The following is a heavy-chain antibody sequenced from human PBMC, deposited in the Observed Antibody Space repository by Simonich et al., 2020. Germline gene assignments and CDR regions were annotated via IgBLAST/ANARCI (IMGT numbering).Heavy chain of an antibody. V-gene: IGHV1-2*02. J-gene: IGHJ3*02. CDR1: GDTFTGYY. D-gene: IGHD7-27*01. Sequence: QVQLVQSGAEVKKPGASVKVSCKASGDTFTGYYMHWVRQAPGQGLEVMRWINHNSCGTNVAKKFQGRFTMTRDTSSSTAYMELSRLRSDDTAVYYCARGPRWTGDDAFDIWGQGTMVTVSS. CDR2: INHNSCGT. CDR3: ARGPRWTGDDAFDI.